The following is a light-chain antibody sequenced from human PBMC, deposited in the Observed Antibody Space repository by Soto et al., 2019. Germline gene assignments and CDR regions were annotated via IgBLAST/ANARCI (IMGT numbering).Light chain of an antibody. CDR3: QQYNTWLWT. V-gene: IGKV3-15*01. CDR1: QSVNAN. Sequence: EVVMTQSPATLSVSPGERATLSCRASQSVNANLAWYQQKPGQAPRLLIYGASNRATGIPARFSGSGFGTEFILTISSLQSEDFAVYYCQQYNTWLWTFGQGTKVEI. CDR2: GAS. J-gene: IGKJ1*01.